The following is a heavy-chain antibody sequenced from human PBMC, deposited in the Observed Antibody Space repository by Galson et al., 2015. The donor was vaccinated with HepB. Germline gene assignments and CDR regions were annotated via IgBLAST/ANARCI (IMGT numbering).Heavy chain of an antibody. Sequence: SLRLSCTASGFTFSSYGMHWVRQAPGKGLEWVAVISYDGSNKYYADSVKGRFTISRDNSKNTLYLQMNSLRAEDTAVYYCAKDREGIAVAGTAPFDYWGQGTLVTVSS. J-gene: IGHJ4*02. V-gene: IGHV3-30*18. CDR1: GFTFSSYG. CDR2: ISYDGSNK. CDR3: AKDREGIAVAGTAPFDY. D-gene: IGHD6-19*01.